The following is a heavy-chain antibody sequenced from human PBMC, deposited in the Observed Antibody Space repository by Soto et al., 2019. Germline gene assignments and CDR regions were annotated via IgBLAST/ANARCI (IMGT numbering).Heavy chain of an antibody. Sequence: PGESLKISCKGSGYSFTSYWISWVRQLPGKGLAGMGRIGPNDYYTNYRPSFQGHVHISANKSISTAYLQWGSLKASDTAMYYCARHECGTEYVLTAANTHADYWGKGTLVTVS. CDR3: ARHECGTEYVLTAANTHADY. D-gene: IGHD3-9*01. CDR2: IGPNDYYT. J-gene: IGHJ4*02. V-gene: IGHV5-10-1*01. CDR1: GYSFTSYW.